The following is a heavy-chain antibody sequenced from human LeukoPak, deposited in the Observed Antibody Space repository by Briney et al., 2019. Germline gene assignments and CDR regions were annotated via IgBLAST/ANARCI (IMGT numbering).Heavy chain of an antibody. D-gene: IGHD5-12*01. CDR3: ARDLGTHGGYVDP. V-gene: IGHV3-48*03. Sequence: GGPLRLSCAASGFIFSSYEMNWVRQAPGKGLEWDSYVSTSDSTMYYADSVKGRFTISRDNAKNSLYLQMDSLRVEDTGIYYCARDLGTHGGYVDPWGQGTLVTVSS. CDR2: VSTSDSTM. CDR1: GFIFSSYE. J-gene: IGHJ5*02.